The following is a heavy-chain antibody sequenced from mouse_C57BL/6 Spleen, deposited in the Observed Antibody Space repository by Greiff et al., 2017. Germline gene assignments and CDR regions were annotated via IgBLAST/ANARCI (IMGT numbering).Heavy chain of an antibody. D-gene: IGHD2-1*01. CDR3: ARALYYGNYPFFDY. J-gene: IGHJ2*01. Sequence: DVQLQESGPGLVKPSQSLSLTCSVTGYSITSGYYWKWIRQFPGNKLEWMGYISYDGSHNYNPSFKNRISINRDTSKNQFFLKLNSVTTEDTATYYCARALYYGNYPFFDYWGQGTTLTVSS. V-gene: IGHV3-6*01. CDR2: ISYDGSH. CDR1: GYSITSGYY.